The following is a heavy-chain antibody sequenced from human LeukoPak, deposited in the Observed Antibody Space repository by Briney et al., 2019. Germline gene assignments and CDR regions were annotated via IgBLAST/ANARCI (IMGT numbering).Heavy chain of an antibody. CDR3: ARAAATGTVDY. J-gene: IGHJ4*02. Sequence: GGSLRLSCAASEFTFSNYWMSWVRQAPGKGLEWVANIDQDGSAKYYVDSMKGRFTISRDNAKSSLYLQMNSLRAEDTAVYYCARAAATGTVDYWGQGTLVTVSS. D-gene: IGHD1-1*01. CDR2: IDQDGSAK. V-gene: IGHV3-7*01. CDR1: EFTFSNYW.